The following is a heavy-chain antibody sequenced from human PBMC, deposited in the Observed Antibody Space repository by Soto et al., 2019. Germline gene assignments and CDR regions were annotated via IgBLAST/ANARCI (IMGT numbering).Heavy chain of an antibody. Sequence: QITLKESGPTLVKPTQTLTLTCTFSGFSLSTSGVGVGWIRQPPGKALEWLALIYWDDDKRYSPSLKSRLTIXQATSKNPVVLTMPNMDPVDTATYYCAPSLYDYVWGTNWFDPWGQGTLVTVSS. V-gene: IGHV2-5*02. CDR1: GFSLSTSGVG. CDR3: APSLYDYVWGTNWFDP. J-gene: IGHJ5*02. D-gene: IGHD3-16*01. CDR2: IYWDDDK.